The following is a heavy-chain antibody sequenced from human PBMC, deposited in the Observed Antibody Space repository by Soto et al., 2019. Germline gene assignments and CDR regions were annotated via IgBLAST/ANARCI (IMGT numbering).Heavy chain of an antibody. J-gene: IGHJ4*02. CDR1: GYTFIHYY. D-gene: IGHD2-21*01. CDR3: ARSLLQSDF. CDR2: INPNGGST. Sequence: QVQLVQSGAEVKKPGASVKISCKASGYTFIHYYIHWVRQAPRQGLEWMAIINPNGGSTNYAQKFQGRVTVTSDTSTTTASMELNSLESDDTAVYFCARSLLQSDFWGQGTLVTVSS. V-gene: IGHV1-46*01.